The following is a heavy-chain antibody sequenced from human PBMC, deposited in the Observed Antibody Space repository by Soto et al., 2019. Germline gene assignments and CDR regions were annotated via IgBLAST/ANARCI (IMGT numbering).Heavy chain of an antibody. D-gene: IGHD4-17*01. CDR2: IIPILGIA. V-gene: IGHV1-69*04. CDR3: ARDYGVSNRYWYFDL. CDR1: GGTFSSYT. Sequence: SSVKVSCKASGGTFSSYTISWVRQAPGQGLEWMGRIIPILGIANYAQKFQGRVTITADKSTSTAYMELSSLRSEDTAVYYCARDYGVSNRYWYFDLWGRGTQVTVSS. J-gene: IGHJ2*01.